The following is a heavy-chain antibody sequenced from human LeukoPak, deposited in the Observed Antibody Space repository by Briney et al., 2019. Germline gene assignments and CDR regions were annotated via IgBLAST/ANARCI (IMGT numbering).Heavy chain of an antibody. V-gene: IGHV4-34*01. CDR2: INHSGST. CDR1: GGSFSGYY. Sequence: SETLSPTCAVYGGSFSGYYWSWIRQPPGKGLEWIGEINHSGSTNYNPSLKSRVTISVDTSKNQFSLKLSSVTAADTAVYYCARGTFTTYYYDSSGPPLYWGQGTLVTVSS. J-gene: IGHJ4*02. CDR3: ARGTFTTYYYDSSGPPLY. D-gene: IGHD3-22*01.